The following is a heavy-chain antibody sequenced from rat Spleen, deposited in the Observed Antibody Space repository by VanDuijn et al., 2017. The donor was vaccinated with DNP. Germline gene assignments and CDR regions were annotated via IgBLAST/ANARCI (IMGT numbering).Heavy chain of an antibody. CDR2: IASGGST. V-gene: IGHV2S8*01. CDR3: TRDPLYNSGALDA. J-gene: IGHJ4*01. Sequence: QVQLRESGPGLVQPSQILSLTCTVSGFSVTNFGVNWVRQPPGKVLQWIAAIASGGSTYYNSALKSRMSITRDTSKSQVFLKMNSLQIEDTAIYFCTRDPLYNSGALDAWGQGISVTVSS. D-gene: IGHD4-3*01. CDR1: GFSVTNFG.